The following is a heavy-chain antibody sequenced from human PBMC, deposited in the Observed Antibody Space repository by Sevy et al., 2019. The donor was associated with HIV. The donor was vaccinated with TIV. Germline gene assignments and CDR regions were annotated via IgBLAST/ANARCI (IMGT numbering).Heavy chain of an antibody. J-gene: IGHJ6*02. V-gene: IGHV3-7*03. D-gene: IGHD3-10*01. CDR3: ARDWRGYIGSGSDYYYYGMDV. CDR1: GFAFNSYW. CDR2: IKEDGSEK. Sequence: GESLKLSCAASGFAFNSYWMSWVRQAPGMGLQWVGTIKEDGSEKYYVDSMKGRFTISRDNAKNSLYLQMNSLRAEDTAVYYCARDWRGYIGSGSDYYYYGMDVWGQGTTVTVSS.